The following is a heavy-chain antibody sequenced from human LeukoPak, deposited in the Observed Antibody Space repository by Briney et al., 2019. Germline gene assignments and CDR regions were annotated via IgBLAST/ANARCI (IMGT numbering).Heavy chain of an antibody. Sequence: GASVKVSCKASGGTLSSYAISWVRQAPGQGLEWMGGIIPIFGTANYAQKFQGRVTITTDESTSTAYMELSSLRSEDTAVYYCARGRWLQPWGYFDYWGQGTLVTVSS. CDR1: GGTLSSYA. V-gene: IGHV1-69*05. D-gene: IGHD5-24*01. CDR2: IIPIFGTA. CDR3: ARGRWLQPWGYFDY. J-gene: IGHJ4*02.